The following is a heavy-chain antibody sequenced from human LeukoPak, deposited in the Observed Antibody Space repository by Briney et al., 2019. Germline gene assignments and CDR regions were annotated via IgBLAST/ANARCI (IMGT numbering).Heavy chain of an antibody. CDR2: INPNSGGT. V-gene: IGHV1-2*02. Sequence: ASVKVSCKASGYAFTVYFMHWVRQAPGQGLEWMGWINPNSGGTNYAQKFQGRVTMTRDTSITTVYMELSRLRSDDTAVYYCARDSPCSGCDLGGFDYWGQGTLVTVSS. J-gene: IGHJ4*02. CDR1: GYAFTVYF. D-gene: IGHD5-12*01. CDR3: ARDSPCSGCDLGGFDY.